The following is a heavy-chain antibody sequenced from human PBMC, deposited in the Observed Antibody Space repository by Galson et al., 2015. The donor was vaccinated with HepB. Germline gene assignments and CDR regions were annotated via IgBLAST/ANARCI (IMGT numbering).Heavy chain of an antibody. CDR2: ISSSSSTI. CDR1: GFTFSSYS. V-gene: IGHV3-48*01. Sequence: SLRLSCAASGFTFSSYSMNWVRQAPGKGLEWVSYISSSSSTIYYADSVKGRFTISRDNAKNSLYLQMNSLRAEDTAVYYCAKEQLQHYYDSSGYPDYWGQGTLVTVSS. CDR3: AKEQLQHYYDSSGYPDY. D-gene: IGHD3-22*01. J-gene: IGHJ4*02.